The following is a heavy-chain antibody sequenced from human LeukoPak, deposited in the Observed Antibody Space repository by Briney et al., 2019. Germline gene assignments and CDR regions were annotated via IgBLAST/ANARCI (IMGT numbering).Heavy chain of an antibody. CDR2: IYPGDSDT. V-gene: IGHV5-51*01. CDR3: ARLRTFYYYYMDV. D-gene: IGHD2/OR15-2a*01. Sequence: GESLKISCKGSGYRFTSYWIGWVRQMPGKGLEWMGIIYPGDSDTRYSPSFQGQVTISADKSISTAYLQWSSLKASDTAMYYCARLRTFYYYYMDVWGKGTTVTVSS. CDR1: GYRFTSYW. J-gene: IGHJ6*03.